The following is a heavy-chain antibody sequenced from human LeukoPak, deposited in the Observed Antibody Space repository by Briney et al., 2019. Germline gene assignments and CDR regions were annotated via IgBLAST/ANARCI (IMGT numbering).Heavy chain of an antibody. J-gene: IGHJ3*02. CDR2: IYHSGST. CDR3: ARDGFAGPRNAFDI. D-gene: IGHD1-14*01. CDR1: GGSFSAYY. V-gene: IGHV4-34*01. Sequence: SETLSLTCVVYGGSFSAYYWSWIRQPPGKGLEWIGYIYHSGSTYYNPSLKSRVTISVDRSKNQFSLKLSSVTAADTAVYYCARDGFAGPRNAFDIWGQGTMVTVSS.